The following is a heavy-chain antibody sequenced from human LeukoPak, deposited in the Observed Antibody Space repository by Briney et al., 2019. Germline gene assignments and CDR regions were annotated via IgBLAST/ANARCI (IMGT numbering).Heavy chain of an antibody. CDR3: SRDLSCGY. J-gene: IGHJ4*02. CDR2: IRRKASGGTT. V-gene: IGHV3-49*04. Sequence: AGGSLRLSCETSGFNFGDSDMTWVRQAPGKGLEWVGFIRRKASGGTTYYAESVRGRFTISRDDSQSIAYLQMNSLRSEDTAMYYCSRDLSCGYWGQGTLVTVSS. CDR1: GFNFGDSD. D-gene: IGHD2/OR15-2a*01.